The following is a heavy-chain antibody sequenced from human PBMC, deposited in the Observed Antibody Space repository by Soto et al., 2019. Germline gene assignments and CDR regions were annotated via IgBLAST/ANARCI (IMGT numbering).Heavy chain of an antibody. Sequence: ASVKVSCKASGYTFSNYGISWVRQGPGQGLEWMGWISGYNGNTHYEEKVQDRIKMTADTSTSTTYLELRSLRSDDTAVYFCARDPGFGFGYSYAFAMDVWGQGTTVTVSS. D-gene: IGHD5-18*01. J-gene: IGHJ6*02. CDR1: GYTFSNYG. CDR3: ARDPGFGFGYSYAFAMDV. V-gene: IGHV1-18*01. CDR2: ISGYNGNT.